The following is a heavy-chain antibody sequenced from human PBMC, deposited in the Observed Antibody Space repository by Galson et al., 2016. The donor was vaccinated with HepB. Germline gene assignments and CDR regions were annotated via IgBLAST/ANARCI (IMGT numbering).Heavy chain of an antibody. Sequence: SLRLSCAASGFSFSNYNMDWARQTPEKGLEWISYITRDSSTIYYADSVRGRFTISRDNAKNSLYLEMNSLRDEDTAVYYGVRDWPVEWGQGTLVTVSS. J-gene: IGHJ4*02. CDR2: ITRDSSTI. CDR1: GFSFSNYN. V-gene: IGHV3-48*02. CDR3: VRDWPVE.